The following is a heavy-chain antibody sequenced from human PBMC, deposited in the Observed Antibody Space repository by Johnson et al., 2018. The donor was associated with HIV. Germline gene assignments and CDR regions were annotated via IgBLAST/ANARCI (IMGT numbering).Heavy chain of an antibody. D-gene: IGHD5-12*01. CDR1: GFTFTNAW. CDR2: ISWNSDTI. V-gene: IGHV3-9*01. Sequence: VQLVESGGGLVKPGGSLRLSCAASGFTFTNAWMHWVRQAPGKGLEWVSGISWNSDTIGYADSVKGRFAISRDNAKNSLYLQMNSLRPEDTAVYYCASGDDDGFWGRGTLVTVSS. CDR3: ASGDDDGF. J-gene: IGHJ4*03.